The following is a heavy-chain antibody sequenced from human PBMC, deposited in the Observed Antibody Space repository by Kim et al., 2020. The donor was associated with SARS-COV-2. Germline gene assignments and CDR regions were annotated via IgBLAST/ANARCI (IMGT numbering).Heavy chain of an antibody. V-gene: IGHV4-61*01. CDR2: IYFSGVGTT. CDR3: ARSTAGWNYYFDY. Sequence: SETLSLTCTVSGGSVTNNHDHWNWIRQVPGRGLEWIGYIYFSGVGTTNYNPSLNRRVTMSLDTSKNQVSLKLTSVTAADTAVYYCARSTAGWNYYFDY. D-gene: IGHD1-7*01. J-gene: IGHJ4*01. CDR1: GGSVTNNHDH.